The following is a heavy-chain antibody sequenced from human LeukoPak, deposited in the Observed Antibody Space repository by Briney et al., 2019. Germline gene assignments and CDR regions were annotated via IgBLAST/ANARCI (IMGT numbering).Heavy chain of an antibody. Sequence: GGSLRLSCAASGFTFSSYWMHWVRQAPGKGLVWVSRINSDGSSTSYADSVKGRFTISRDNAKNTLYPQMNSLRAEDTAVYYCARTPEDYYDSSGYPPGGFDPWGQGTLVTVSS. J-gene: IGHJ5*02. CDR1: GFTFSSYW. CDR3: ARTPEDYYDSSGYPPGGFDP. CDR2: INSDGSST. V-gene: IGHV3-74*01. D-gene: IGHD3-22*01.